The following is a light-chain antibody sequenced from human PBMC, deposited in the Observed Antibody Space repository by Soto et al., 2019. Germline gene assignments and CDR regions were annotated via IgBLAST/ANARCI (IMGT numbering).Light chain of an antibody. CDR1: QSVSAN. J-gene: IGKJ2*02. CDR2: GPS. V-gene: IGKV3D-15*01. Sequence: EIVMTQSPATLSVYPGERATLSCRASQSVSANLAWYQQKPGQAPRLLIYGPSTRATGIPARFSGSGSGTEFTLTISSLQSEDFAVYYCQQYNNWPPGTFGQGTKLEI. CDR3: QQYNNWPPGT.